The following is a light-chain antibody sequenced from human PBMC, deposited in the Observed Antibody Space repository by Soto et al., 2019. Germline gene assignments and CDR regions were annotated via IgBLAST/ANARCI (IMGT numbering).Light chain of an antibody. CDR3: SSYTNINTRACV. V-gene: IGLV2-11*01. CDR2: DVS. Sequence: QSALTQPRSVSGSPGQSLTISCTGTSSDLGGYNFVSWYQQHPGKAPKLMIFDVSARPSGVPDRFSGSKSGNTASLTISGLQAEDEADYYCSSYTNINTRACVFGTGTKLTVL. J-gene: IGLJ1*01. CDR1: SSDLGGYNF.